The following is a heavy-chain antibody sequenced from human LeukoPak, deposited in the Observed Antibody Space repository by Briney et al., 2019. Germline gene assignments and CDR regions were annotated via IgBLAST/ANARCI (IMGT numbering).Heavy chain of an antibody. CDR2: ITDSGNTI. CDR3: ARSIGLTGGGVDV. J-gene: IGHJ6*02. V-gene: IGHV3-11*01. D-gene: IGHD3-9*01. CDR1: GFIFSDYY. Sequence: PGGSLRLSCAASGFIFSDYYMSWIRQAPGKGLEWVSYITDSGNTIHYADSVKGRFTISRDNAKNSLYLQMNSLRAEDTAVYYCARSIGLTGGGVDVWGQGTTVTVSS.